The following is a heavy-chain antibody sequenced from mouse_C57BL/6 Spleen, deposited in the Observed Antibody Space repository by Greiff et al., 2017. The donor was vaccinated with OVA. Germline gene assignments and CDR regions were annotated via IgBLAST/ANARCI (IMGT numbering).Heavy chain of an antibody. CDR1: GFTFSDYG. CDR2: ISSGSSTI. V-gene: IGHV5-17*01. Sequence: EVQVVESGGGLVKPGGSLKLSCAASGFTFSDYGMHWVRQAPEKGLVWVAYISSGSSTIYYADTVKGRFTISRDNAKNTLFLQMTSLRSEDTAMYYCARTGSNYLYYAMDYWGQGTSVTVSS. J-gene: IGHJ4*01. D-gene: IGHD2-5*01. CDR3: ARTGSNYLYYAMDY.